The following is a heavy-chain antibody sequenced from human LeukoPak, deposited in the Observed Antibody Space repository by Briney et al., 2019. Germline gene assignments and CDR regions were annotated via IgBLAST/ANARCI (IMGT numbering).Heavy chain of an antibody. CDR1: GFTFSSYG. CDR2: IRYDGSNK. CDR3: AKDRPYYDSSGYTDPALDY. V-gene: IGHV3-30*02. Sequence: GGSLRLSCAASGFTFSSYGMHWVRQAPGKGLEWVAFIRYDGSNKYYADSVKGRLTISRDNSKNTLYLQMNSLRAEDTAVYYCAKDRPYYDSSGYTDPALDYWGQGTLVTVSS. D-gene: IGHD3-22*01. J-gene: IGHJ4*02.